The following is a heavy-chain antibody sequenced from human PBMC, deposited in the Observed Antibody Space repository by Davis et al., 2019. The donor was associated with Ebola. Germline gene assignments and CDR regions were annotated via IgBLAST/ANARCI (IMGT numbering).Heavy chain of an antibody. Sequence: PSETLSLTCAVYGGSFSGYYWSWIRQPPGKGLEWIGYIYYSGSTNYNPSLKSRVTISVDTSKNQFSLKLSSVTAADTAVYYCASAGLYNWFDPWGQGTLVTVSS. J-gene: IGHJ5*02. D-gene: IGHD2-15*01. CDR3: ASAGLYNWFDP. CDR2: IYYSGST. V-gene: IGHV4-59*01. CDR1: GGSFSGYY.